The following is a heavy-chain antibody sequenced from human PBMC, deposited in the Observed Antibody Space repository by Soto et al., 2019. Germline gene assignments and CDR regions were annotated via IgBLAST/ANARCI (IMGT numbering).Heavy chain of an antibody. CDR2: IYYGGST. D-gene: IGHD6-13*01. CDR3: ARVGIAAAGFRPIDY. J-gene: IGHJ4*02. V-gene: IGHV4-39*01. Sequence: SETLSLTCTVSGGSISSRYYYWGWIRQPPGKGLEWIGSIYYGGSTYYSPSLKSRVTISVDTSKNQFSLKLSSVTAADTAVYYCARVGIAAAGFRPIDYWGQGTLVTVSS. CDR1: GGSISSRYYY.